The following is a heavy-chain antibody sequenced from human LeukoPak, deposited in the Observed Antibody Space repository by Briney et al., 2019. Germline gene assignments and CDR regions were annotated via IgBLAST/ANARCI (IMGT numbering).Heavy chain of an antibody. CDR2: IIPIFGTA. J-gene: IGHJ4*02. CDR1: GGTFSSYA. CDR3: ARGFGELLPFDY. D-gene: IGHD3-10*01. Sequence: ASVKVSCKASGGTFSSYAISWVRQAPGQGLEWMGGIIPIFGTANYAQKFQGRVTITADESTSTAYMGLSSLRSEDTAVYYCARGFGELLPFDYWGQGTLVTVSS. V-gene: IGHV1-69*01.